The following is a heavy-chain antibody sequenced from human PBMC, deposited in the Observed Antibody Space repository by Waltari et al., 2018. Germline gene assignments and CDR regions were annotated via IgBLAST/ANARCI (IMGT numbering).Heavy chain of an antibody. V-gene: IGHV1-2*02. CDR2: INPNSGGT. D-gene: IGHD1-7*01. Sequence: SGYTFTGSYMHWVRQAPGQGLEWMGWINPNSGGTNYAQKFQGRVTMTRDTSISTAYMELSRLRSDDTAVYYCARDLTGTKLYWGQGTLVTVSS. CDR1: GYTFTGSY. J-gene: IGHJ4*02. CDR3: ARDLTGTKLY.